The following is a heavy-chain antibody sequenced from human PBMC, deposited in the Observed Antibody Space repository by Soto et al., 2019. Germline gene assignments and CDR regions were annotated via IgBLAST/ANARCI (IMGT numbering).Heavy chain of an antibody. CDR2: LSPDGSAK. CDR1: GFTFPDYW. V-gene: IGHV3-7*01. J-gene: IGHJ4*02. Sequence: GGSLRLSGAASGFTFPDYWMSWVRQAPGKGLEWVANLSPDGSAKYHLDSLEGRFTISRDNAKNSLCLQIHSLRAEDTAGYYCARTTEPCFPYWGQGTLVTVSS. D-gene: IGHD1-1*01. CDR3: ARTTEPCFPY.